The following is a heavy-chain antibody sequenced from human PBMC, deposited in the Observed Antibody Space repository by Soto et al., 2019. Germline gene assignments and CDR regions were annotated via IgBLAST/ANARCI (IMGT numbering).Heavy chain of an antibody. J-gene: IGHJ6*02. Sequence: QVQLQESGPGLVKPSETLSLLCVVSGEALCSCQSYWNWVRQATGKGLEGIGHISVAGALKNSAHSQRRVTMSVDPSNTQNALTLAYVTAADSATYFCARRRADSAGSSFGRGMDVWGQGTTVTVSS. V-gene: IGHV4-61*01. CDR2: ISVAGAL. D-gene: IGHD3-10*01. CDR3: ARRRADSAGSSFGRGMDV. CDR1: GEALCSCQSY.